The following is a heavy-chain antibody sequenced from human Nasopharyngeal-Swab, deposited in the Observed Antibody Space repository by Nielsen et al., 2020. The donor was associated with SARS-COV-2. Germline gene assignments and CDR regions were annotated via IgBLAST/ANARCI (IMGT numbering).Heavy chain of an antibody. CDR3: ARYSLWLPVNWFDP. Sequence: PGKGLEWIGEINHSGSTNYNPSLKSRVTISVDTSKNQFSLKLSSVTAADTAVYYCARYSLWLPVNWFDPWGQGTLVTVSS. V-gene: IGHV4-34*01. CDR2: INHSGST. D-gene: IGHD5-18*01. J-gene: IGHJ5*02.